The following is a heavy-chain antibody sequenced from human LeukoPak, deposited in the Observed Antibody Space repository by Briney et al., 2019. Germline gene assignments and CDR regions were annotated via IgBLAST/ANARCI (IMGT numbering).Heavy chain of an antibody. D-gene: IGHD2-2*01. CDR1: GGSFCGYY. CDR2: INHSGST. CDR3: ARAAPAATIDY. J-gene: IGHJ4*02. V-gene: IGHV4-34*01. Sequence: SETLSLTCAVYGGSFCGYYWSWIRQPPGKGLEWIGEINHSGSTNYNPSLKSRVTISVDTSKNQFSLKLSSVTAADTAVYYCARAAPAATIDYWGQGILVTVSS.